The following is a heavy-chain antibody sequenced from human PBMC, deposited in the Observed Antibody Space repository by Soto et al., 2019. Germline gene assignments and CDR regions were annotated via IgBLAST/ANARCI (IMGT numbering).Heavy chain of an antibody. V-gene: IGHV3-23*01. Sequence: VLLLESGGCLVQPGASLRLSCEASGLTFRSYALSWVRQAPGKGLEWVSGISDTGSNPYYADSVKGRFTISRDNSKNTLSLQMKSLRADDTAMYYCAKAGGRVVDAYDTWGQGTLVIVSS. CDR1: GLTFRSYA. D-gene: IGHD3-3*01. CDR3: AKAGGRVVDAYDT. CDR2: ISDTGSNP. J-gene: IGHJ5*02.